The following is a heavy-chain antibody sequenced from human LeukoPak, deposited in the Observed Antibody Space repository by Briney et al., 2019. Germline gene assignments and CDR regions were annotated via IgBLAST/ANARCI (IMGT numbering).Heavy chain of an antibody. CDR2: ISSSSGYK. CDR3: AIRGSPMVRYY. D-gene: IGHD3-10*01. J-gene: IGHJ4*02. CDR1: GFTFSYYS. V-gene: IGHV3-21*01. Sequence: GGSLRLSCAASGFTFSYYSMNWVRQAPGKGLEWVSSISSSSGYKYYADSVKGRFTISIDNAKNSLYLQMNSLRAEDTAVYYCAIRGSPMVRYYWGQGTLVTVSS.